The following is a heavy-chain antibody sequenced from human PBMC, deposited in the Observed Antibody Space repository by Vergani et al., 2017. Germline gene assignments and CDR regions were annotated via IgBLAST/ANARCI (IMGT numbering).Heavy chain of an antibody. CDR2: TYFMSQWYN. Sequence: QLPLHQSGPGLVNPSQPLPLTCAISGDRLSNKSAGWNWIRQSPSRGLEWLGRTYFMSQWYNDYAASVKSRMTINSDPSKNLFSLQLQSVTPEDTAVYYCAREDISLTVEGANYMDIWGKGTTVTVSS. V-gene: IGHV6-1*01. CDR3: AREDISLTVEGANYMDI. CDR1: GDRLSNKSAG. D-gene: IGHD3-22*01. J-gene: IGHJ6*03.